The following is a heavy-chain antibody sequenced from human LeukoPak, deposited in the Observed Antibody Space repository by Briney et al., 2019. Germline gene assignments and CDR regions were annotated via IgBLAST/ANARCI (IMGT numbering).Heavy chain of an antibody. CDR2: IIPILGIA. CDR1: GGTFSSYA. J-gene: IGHJ3*02. V-gene: IGHV1-69*04. D-gene: IGHD1-14*01. Sequence: RASVKVSCKASGGTFSSYAISWVRQAPGQGLEWMGRIIPILGIANYAQKFQGRVTITADKSTSTAYMELSSLRSEDTAVYYCARSANHDAFDIWGQGTMVTVSS. CDR3: ARSANHDAFDI.